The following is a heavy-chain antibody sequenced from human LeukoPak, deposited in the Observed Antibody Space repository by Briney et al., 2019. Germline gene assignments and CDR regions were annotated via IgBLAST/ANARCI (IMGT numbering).Heavy chain of an antibody. J-gene: IGHJ5*02. D-gene: IGHD3-10*01. CDR1: GGSISSYY. V-gene: IGHV4-4*07. CDR3: GRDLFTRMVGEVIFWFDP. CDR2: IYTSGST. Sequence: SETLSLTCTVSGGSISSYYWSWIRQPAGKGLEWIGRIYTSGSTNYNPSLKSRVTMSVDTSKNQFSLRLSSVTAADTAVYYCGRDLFTRMVGEVIFWFDPWGQGTLVTVSS.